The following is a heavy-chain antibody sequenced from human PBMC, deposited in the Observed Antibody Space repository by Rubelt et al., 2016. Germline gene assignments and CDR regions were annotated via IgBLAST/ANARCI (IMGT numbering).Heavy chain of an antibody. CDR3: ARGNSAAY. J-gene: IGHJ4*02. D-gene: IGHD3-10*01. V-gene: IGHV3-74*01. Sequence: EVQLVESGGGLVQPGGSLRLSCAASGFPFSSYWMHWVRQGPGKGLVWVSRIDGGGSGTAYAESVTGRFTISRDNAKKAVYLKMNSLRAEDTAVYYCARGNSAAYWGQGTLVTVSS. CDR1: GFPFSSYW. CDR2: IDGGGSGT.